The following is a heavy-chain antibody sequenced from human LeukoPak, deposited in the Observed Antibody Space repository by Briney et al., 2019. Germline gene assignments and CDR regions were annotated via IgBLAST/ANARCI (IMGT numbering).Heavy chain of an antibody. CDR1: GDSVSINSAA. Sequence: SQTLSLTFAISGDSVSINSAAWNWIRQSPSRGLEWLGRTYYRSKWYNDYAVSVKSRITINPDTSKNQFSLQLNSVTPEDTAVYYCPSDLRYSSAWTRGNCFLPLAQGPLVTVSS. J-gene: IGHJ5*02. V-gene: IGHV6-1*01. CDR3: PSDLRYSSAWTRGNCFLP. CDR2: TYYRSKWYN. D-gene: IGHD6-25*01.